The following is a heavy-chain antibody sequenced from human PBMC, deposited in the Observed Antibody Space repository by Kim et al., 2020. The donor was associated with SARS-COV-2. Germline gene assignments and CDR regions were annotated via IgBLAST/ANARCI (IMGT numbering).Heavy chain of an antibody. CDR2: IYSGGST. Sequence: GGSLRLSCAASGFTVSSNYMSWVRQAPGKGLEWVSVIYSGGSTYYADSVKGRFTISRDNSKNTLYLQMNSLRAEDTAVYYCASLLGDTYYDFWSGYPPYYYGMDVWGQGTTVTVSS. V-gene: IGHV3-53*01. CDR3: ASLLGDTYYDFWSGYPPYYYGMDV. J-gene: IGHJ6*02. CDR1: GFTVSSNY. D-gene: IGHD3-3*01.